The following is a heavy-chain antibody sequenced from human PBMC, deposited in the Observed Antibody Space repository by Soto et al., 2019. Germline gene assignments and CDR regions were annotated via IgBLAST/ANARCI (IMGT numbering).Heavy chain of an antibody. CDR1: GFTFSSYS. CDR2: ISSSSSTI. J-gene: IGHJ4*02. V-gene: IGHV3-48*01. D-gene: IGHD3-9*01. CDR3: TTDTGPYYDLLTGYSPVDY. Sequence: GGSLRLSCAASGFTFSSYSMNWVRQAPGKGLEWVSYISSSSSTIYYADSVKGRFTISRDDSKNTLYLQMNSLKTEDTAVYYCTTDTGPYYDLLTGYSPVDYWGQGTLVTVSS.